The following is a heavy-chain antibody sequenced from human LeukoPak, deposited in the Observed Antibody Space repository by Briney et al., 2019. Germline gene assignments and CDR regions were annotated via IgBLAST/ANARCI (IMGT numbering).Heavy chain of an antibody. CDR3: AKVRGASRPRDAFDI. D-gene: IGHD1-26*01. V-gene: IGHV3-23*01. CDR2: ISGSGGST. J-gene: IGHJ3*02. Sequence: PGGSLRLSCAASGFTFSSYAMSWIRQAPGKGLGWVSAISGSGGSTYYADSVKGRFTISRDNSKNTLYLQMNSLRAEDTAVYYCAKVRGASRPRDAFDIWGQGTMVTVSS. CDR1: GFTFSSYA.